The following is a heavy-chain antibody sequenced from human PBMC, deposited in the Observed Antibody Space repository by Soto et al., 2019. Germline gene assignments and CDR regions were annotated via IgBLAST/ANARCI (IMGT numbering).Heavy chain of an antibody. CDR1: GYTFTSYY. D-gene: IGHD3-9*01. V-gene: IGHV1-46*01. CDR3: ARDAKYYDFLSGYYGPHYYGMDV. Sequence: ASVKVSCKASGYTFTSYYMHWVRQAPGQGLEWMGIINPSGGSTSYAQKFQGRVTMTRDTSTSTVYMELSSLRSEDTAVYYCARDAKYYDFLSGYYGPHYYGMDVGGQGTTVPVSS. CDR2: INPSGGST. J-gene: IGHJ6*02.